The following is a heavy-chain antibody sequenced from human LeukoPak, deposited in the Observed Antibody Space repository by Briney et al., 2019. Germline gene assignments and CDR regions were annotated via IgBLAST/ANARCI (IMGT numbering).Heavy chain of an antibody. CDR3: AKISSWYYFDY. Sequence: GGSLRLSCEVSGSTFSSHWMHWVRQAPGKGLVWVSRINHVGTDTSYADSVKGRFTISRDNSKNTLYLQMNSLRAEDTAVYYCAKISSWYYFDYWGQGTLVTVSS. D-gene: IGHD6-13*01. V-gene: IGHV3-74*01. CDR1: GSTFSSHW. CDR2: INHVGTDT. J-gene: IGHJ4*02.